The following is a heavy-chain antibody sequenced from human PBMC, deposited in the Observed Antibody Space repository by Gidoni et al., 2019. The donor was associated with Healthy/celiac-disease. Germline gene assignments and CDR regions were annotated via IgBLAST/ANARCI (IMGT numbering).Heavy chain of an antibody. J-gene: IGHJ6*02. D-gene: IGHD5-18*01. CDR3: AREIMSYGYVGPDYYYYYGMDV. V-gene: IGHV1-2*04. Sequence: QVQLVQSGAEVKKPGASVKVSCKASGYTFTVYYMHWVRQAPGQGLEWMGWINPNSGGTNYAQKFQGWVTMTRDTSISTAYMELSRLRSDDTAVYYCAREIMSYGYVGPDYYYYYGMDVWGQGTTVTVSS. CDR1: GYTFTVYY. CDR2: INPNSGGT.